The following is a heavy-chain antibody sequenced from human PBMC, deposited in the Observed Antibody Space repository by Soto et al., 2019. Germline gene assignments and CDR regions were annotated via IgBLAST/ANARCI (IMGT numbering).Heavy chain of an antibody. CDR2: IYHSGST. J-gene: IGHJ6*02. D-gene: IGHD6-13*01. CDR3: ARGEVRYSSSWYDYYYGMDV. V-gene: IGHV4-30-2*01. CDR1: GVSIRGGGYS. Sequence: SSETLSLTCAVSGVSIRGGGYSWSWIGQPPGKGLDWIGYIYHSGSTYYNPSLKSRVTISVDRSKNQFSLKLSSVTAADTAVYYCARGEVRYSSSWYDYYYGMDVWGQGTTVTVSS.